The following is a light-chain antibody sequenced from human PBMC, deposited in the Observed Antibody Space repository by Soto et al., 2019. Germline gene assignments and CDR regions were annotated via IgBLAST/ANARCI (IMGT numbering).Light chain of an antibody. CDR1: SSDVGGYNY. V-gene: IGLV2-11*01. J-gene: IGLJ1*01. CDR3: CSYAGSYTYV. CDR2: DVS. Sequence: QSVLTQPRSVSGSPGQSVTISCTGTSSDVGGYNYVSWYKQHPGKAPILMIYDVSKRPSGVPDRFSGSKSGNTASLTISGLQAEDEADYYCCSYAGSYTYVFGTGTKVTVL.